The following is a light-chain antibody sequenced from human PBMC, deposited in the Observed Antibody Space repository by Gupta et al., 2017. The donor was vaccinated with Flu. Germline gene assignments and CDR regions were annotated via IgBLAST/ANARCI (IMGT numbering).Light chain of an antibody. Sequence: QSVLTQPHSASGTPGQRVTISCSGSSSNIGSNTVNWYQQLPGTAPKLLIYSNNQRPSGVPDRFSGSKSGTSDSLAISGLQSEDETDYDGAAWDDSLNGNWVFGGVTQLTVL. V-gene: IGLV1-44*01. CDR3: AAWDDSLNGNWV. J-gene: IGLJ3*02. CDR1: SSNIGSNT. CDR2: SNN.